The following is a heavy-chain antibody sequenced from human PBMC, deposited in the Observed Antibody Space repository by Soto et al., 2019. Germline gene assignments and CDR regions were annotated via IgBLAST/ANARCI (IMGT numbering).Heavy chain of an antibody. V-gene: IGHV1-18*04. CDR3: ARAANIVLMVYGFDY. Sequence: GASVKVSFKASGYTFTSYGISWVRQAPGQGLEWMGWISAYNGNTNYAQKLQGRGTMTTETSTSTAYMELRSLRSDDTAVYYCARAANIVLMVYGFDYWGQGTLVTVSS. D-gene: IGHD2-8*01. CDR2: ISAYNGNT. CDR1: GYTFTSYG. J-gene: IGHJ4*02.